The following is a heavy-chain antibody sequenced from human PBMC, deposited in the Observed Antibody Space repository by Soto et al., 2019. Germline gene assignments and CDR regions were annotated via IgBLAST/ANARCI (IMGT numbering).Heavy chain of an antibody. V-gene: IGHV1-18*01. CDR1: GYTFTSYG. CDR3: ARDGVLAVAGSYSRWFDP. J-gene: IGHJ5*02. CDR2: ISAYNGNT. D-gene: IGHD6-19*01. Sequence: ASVKVSCKASGYTFTSYGISWVRQAPGQGLEWMGWISAYNGNTNYAQKLQGRVTMTTDTSTSTAYMELRSLRSDDTAVYYCARDGVLAVAGSYSRWFDPWGQGTLVTVSS.